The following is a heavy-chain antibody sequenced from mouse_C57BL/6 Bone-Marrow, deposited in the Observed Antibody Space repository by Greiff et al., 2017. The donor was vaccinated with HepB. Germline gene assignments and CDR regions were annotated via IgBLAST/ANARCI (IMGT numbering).Heavy chain of an antibody. CDR3: VRHEGSTHWYFDV. V-gene: IGHV10-1*01. J-gene: IGHJ1*03. Sequence: DVMLVESGGGLVQPKGSLKLSCAASGFSFNTYAMNWVRQAPGKGLEWVARIRSKSNNYATYYADSVKDRFTISRDDSESMLYLQMNNLKTEDTAMYYCVRHEGSTHWYFDVWGTGTTVTVSS. D-gene: IGHD1-1*01. CDR1: GFSFNTYA. CDR2: IRSKSNNYAT.